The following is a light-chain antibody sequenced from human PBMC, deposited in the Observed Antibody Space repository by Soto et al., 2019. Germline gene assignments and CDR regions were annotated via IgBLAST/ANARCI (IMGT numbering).Light chain of an antibody. Sequence: QSVLTQPPSASGTPGQRVTISCSGSNSNIGSNTVTWYQQLPGTAPILLIYSNNQRSSGVPDRFSGSRSGTSGSLAISGLQSEDEADYYCATWDDRLNGDVFGSGTKLTVL. V-gene: IGLV1-44*01. CDR2: SNN. CDR1: NSNIGSNT. CDR3: ATWDDRLNGDV. J-gene: IGLJ1*01.